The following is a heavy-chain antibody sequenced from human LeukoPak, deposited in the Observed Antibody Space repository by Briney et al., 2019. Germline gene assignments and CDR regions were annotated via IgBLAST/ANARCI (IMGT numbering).Heavy chain of an antibody. J-gene: IGHJ4*02. V-gene: IGHV3-33*06. CDR3: AKDQYDILTGTTYYFDY. D-gene: IGHD3-9*01. CDR1: GFTFSSFG. Sequence: GGSLRLSCAASGFTFSSFGMHWVRQAPGKGLEWVAVIWFEGTNKYYADSVKGRFTISRDNSKKTLYLQMNSLRAEDMAVYYCAKDQYDILTGTTYYFDYWGQGTLVTVSS. CDR2: IWFEGTNK.